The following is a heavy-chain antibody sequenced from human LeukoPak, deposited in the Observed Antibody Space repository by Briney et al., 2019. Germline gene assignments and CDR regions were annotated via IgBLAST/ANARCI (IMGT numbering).Heavy chain of an antibody. V-gene: IGHV3-7*03. D-gene: IGHD4-17*01. CDR2: IRQDGNEF. CDR1: EFTFGNYW. J-gene: IGHJ4*02. Sequence: GGSLRLSCAASEFTFGNYWMSWVRQVPGKGPEWVANIRQDGNEFYYVDSVKGRFTISRDNAKNSLYLQMNSLRAEDTALYYCAKTGDYGDRYYFDYWGQGTLVTVSS. CDR3: AKTGDYGDRYYFDY.